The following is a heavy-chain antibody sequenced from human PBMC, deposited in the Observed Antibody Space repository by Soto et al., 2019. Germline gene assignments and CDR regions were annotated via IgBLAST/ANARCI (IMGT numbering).Heavy chain of an antibody. CDR1: GFTVSSNY. CDR2: IYSGGST. Sequence: GGSLRLSCAASGFTVSSNYMSWVRQAPGKGLEWVSVIYSGGSTYYADSVKGGFTISRDNSKNTLYLQMNSLRAEDTAVYYCARDPLVPALGNDAFDIWGQGTMVTVSS. V-gene: IGHV3-66*01. J-gene: IGHJ3*02. CDR3: ARDPLVPALGNDAFDI. D-gene: IGHD2-2*01.